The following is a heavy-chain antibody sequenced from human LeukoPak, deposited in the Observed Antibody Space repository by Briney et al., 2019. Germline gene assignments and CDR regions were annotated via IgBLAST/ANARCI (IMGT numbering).Heavy chain of an antibody. J-gene: IGHJ5*02. D-gene: IGHD6-19*01. Sequence: ASVKVSCKASGYTFSNSGVSWLRQAPGQELEWMGWISAYNGNTDYAQKFQDRVAMTTDTSTNTAYMELRSLRSDDTAVYYCAKSIKVALSGAYFDPWGQGTLVTVSS. CDR3: AKSIKVALSGAYFDP. CDR2: ISAYNGNT. CDR1: GYTFSNSG. V-gene: IGHV1-18*01.